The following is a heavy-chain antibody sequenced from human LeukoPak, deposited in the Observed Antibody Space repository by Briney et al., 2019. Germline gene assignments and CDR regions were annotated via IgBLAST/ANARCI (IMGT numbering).Heavy chain of an antibody. J-gene: IGHJ5*02. CDR2: INPNSGGT. CDR3: ARVAYCGGDCLGERHWFDP. V-gene: IGHV1-2*04. D-gene: IGHD2-21*02. Sequence: GASVKVSCKASGYTFTGYYMHWVRQAPGQGLEWMGWINPNSGGTNYAQKFQGWVTMTRDTSISTAYMELSRLRSDDTAVYYCARVAYCGGDCLGERHWFDPWGQGTLVTVSS. CDR1: GYTFTGYY.